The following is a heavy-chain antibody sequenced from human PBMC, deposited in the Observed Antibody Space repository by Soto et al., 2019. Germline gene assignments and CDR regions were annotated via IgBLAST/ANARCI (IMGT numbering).Heavy chain of an antibody. CDR1: GFTFSSYA. CDR2: ISYAGSNK. D-gene: IGHD4-4*01. CDR3: ARPLWRDDYNWGYFDL. Sequence: QVQLVESGGGVVQPGRSLRLSCAASGFTFSSYALHWVREVPGKGLEWVAVISYAGSNKYYADSVKGRFTISRDNSKNTLYLQMNSLRTEDTAVCYCARPLWRDDYNWGYFDLWGRGTLVTVSS. J-gene: IGHJ2*01. V-gene: IGHV3-30-3*01.